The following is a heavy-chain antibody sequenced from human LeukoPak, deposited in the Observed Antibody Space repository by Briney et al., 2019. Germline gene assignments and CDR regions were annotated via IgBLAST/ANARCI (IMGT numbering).Heavy chain of an antibody. D-gene: IGHD4-23*01. J-gene: IGHJ3*02. CDR3: ARDPSTVGNAFDI. CDR1: GGSISTSYY. CDR2: IHYSGST. V-gene: IGHV4-39*07. Sequence: SETLSLTCTVSGGSISTSYYWGWIRQPPGKGLEWIGSIHYSGSTYYNPSLKSRVTISVDTSKNQFSLKLSSVTAADTAVYYCARDPSTVGNAFDIWGQGTMVTVSS.